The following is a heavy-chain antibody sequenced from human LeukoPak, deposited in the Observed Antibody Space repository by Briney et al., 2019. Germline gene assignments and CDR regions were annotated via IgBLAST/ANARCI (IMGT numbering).Heavy chain of an antibody. D-gene: IGHD1-26*01. CDR1: GITVSSNY. V-gene: IGHV3-66*01. J-gene: IGHJ4*02. Sequence: QPGGSLRLSCAASGITVSSNYMNWVRQAPGKGLEWVAIIYSGGSTYYADSVKGRFTISRDNSKSTLYLQMNSLRAEDTAVYYCAREISGYWGQGTLVTVSS. CDR2: IYSGGST. CDR3: AREISGY.